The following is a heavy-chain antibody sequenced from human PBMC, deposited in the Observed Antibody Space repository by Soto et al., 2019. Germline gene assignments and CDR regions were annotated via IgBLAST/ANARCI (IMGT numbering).Heavy chain of an antibody. Sequence: ASVKVSCKASGYTFTSYGISWVLQAPGQGLEWMGWISAYNGNTNYAQKLQGRVTMTTDTSTSTAYMELRSLRSDDTAVYYCARDLPEVVPAAFDAFDIWGQGTMVTVSS. V-gene: IGHV1-18*01. CDR1: GYTFTSYG. CDR2: ISAYNGNT. D-gene: IGHD2-2*01. CDR3: ARDLPEVVPAAFDAFDI. J-gene: IGHJ3*02.